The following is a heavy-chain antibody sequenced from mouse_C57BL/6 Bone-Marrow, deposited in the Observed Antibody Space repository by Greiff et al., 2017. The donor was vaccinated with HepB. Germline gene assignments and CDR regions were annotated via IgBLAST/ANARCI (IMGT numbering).Heavy chain of an antibody. D-gene: IGHD1-1*01. J-gene: IGHJ4*01. Sequence: QVQLQQSGAELAKPGASVKLSCKASGYTFTSYWMHWVKQRPGQGLEWIGYINPSSGYTKYNQKFKDKATLTADKSSSTAYMQLSSLTYEDSAVYYCARWHYGSSYGLLAMDYWGQGTSVTVSS. CDR2: INPSSGYT. CDR1: GYTFTSYW. V-gene: IGHV1-7*01. CDR3: ARWHYGSSYGLLAMDY.